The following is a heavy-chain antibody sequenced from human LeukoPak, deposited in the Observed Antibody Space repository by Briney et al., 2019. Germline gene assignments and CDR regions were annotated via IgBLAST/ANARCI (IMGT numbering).Heavy chain of an antibody. J-gene: IGHJ3*02. CDR1: GGTLSSYA. CDR2: IIPIFGTA. V-gene: IGHV1-69*13. Sequence: EASVKVSCKASGGTLSSYAISWVRQAPGQGLEWMGGIIPIFGTANYAQKFQGRVTITADESTSTAYMELSSLRSEDTAVYYCARDVYRSGRAFDIWGQGTMVTVSS. D-gene: IGHD6-25*01. CDR3: ARDVYRSGRAFDI.